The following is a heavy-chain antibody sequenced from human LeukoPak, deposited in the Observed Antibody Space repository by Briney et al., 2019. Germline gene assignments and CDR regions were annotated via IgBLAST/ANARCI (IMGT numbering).Heavy chain of an antibody. CDR1: GFTFSSYG. J-gene: IGHJ4*02. CDR3: AKVISEQWLGFDY. D-gene: IGHD6-19*01. CDR2: IWYDGSNK. Sequence: GGSLRLSCVASGFTFSSYGMHRVRQAPGKGLEWVAVIWYDGSNKYYADSVKGRFTISRDNSKNTLYLQMNSLRAEDTAVYYCAKVISEQWLGFDYWGQGTLVTVSS. V-gene: IGHV3-33*06.